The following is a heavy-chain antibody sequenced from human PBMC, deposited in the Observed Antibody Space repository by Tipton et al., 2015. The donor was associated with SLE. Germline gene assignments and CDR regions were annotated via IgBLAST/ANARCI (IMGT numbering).Heavy chain of an antibody. CDR1: GGSISSSSYH. V-gene: IGHV4-39*07. CDR2: IYYSGST. Sequence: TLSLTCTVSGGSISSSSYHWGWVRQPPGKGPEWIGSIYYSGSTHYSPSLESRVTISVDTSKNQFSLQLSSVTAADTAVYNCVRQPTSPGSVDDSGQGSLVTVSS. J-gene: IGHJ4*02. D-gene: IGHD2-15*01. CDR3: VRQPTSPGSVDD.